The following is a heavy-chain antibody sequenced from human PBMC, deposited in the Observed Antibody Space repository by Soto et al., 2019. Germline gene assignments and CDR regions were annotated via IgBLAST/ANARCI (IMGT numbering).Heavy chain of an antibody. CDR1: GGSISSYY. V-gene: IGHV4-59*01. CDR2: IYYSGST. CDR3: ARGASVTIYDSRGHDAFDI. J-gene: IGHJ3*02. Sequence: SETLSLTCTVSGGSISSYYWSWIRQPPGKGLEWIGYIYYSGSTNYNPSLKSRVTISVDTSKNQFSLKLSSVTAADTAVYYCARGASVTIYDSRGHDAFDIWGQGTMVTVSS. D-gene: IGHD3-22*01.